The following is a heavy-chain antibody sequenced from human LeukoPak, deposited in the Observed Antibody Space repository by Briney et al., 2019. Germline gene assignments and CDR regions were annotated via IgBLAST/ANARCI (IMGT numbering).Heavy chain of an antibody. D-gene: IGHD3-22*01. CDR3: AKMDYDSSGYYYYFDY. J-gene: IGHJ4*02. V-gene: IGHV3-23*01. Sequence: GGSLRLYCAASGFTFSSYAMSWVRQAPGKGLEWVSAISGSGGSTYYADSVKGRFTISRDNSKNTLYLQMNSLRAEDTAVYYCAKMDYDSSGYYYYFDYWGQGTLVTVSS. CDR1: GFTFSSYA. CDR2: ISGSGGST.